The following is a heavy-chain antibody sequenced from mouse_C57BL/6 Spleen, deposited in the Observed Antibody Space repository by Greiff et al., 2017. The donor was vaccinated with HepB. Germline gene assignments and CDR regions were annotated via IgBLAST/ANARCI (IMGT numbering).Heavy chain of an antibody. CDR1: GFTFSSYA. J-gene: IGHJ2*01. CDR3: ARYYGYDDGAFDY. Sequence: EVQLMESGGGLVKPGGSLKLSCAASGFTFSSYAMSWVRQTPEKRLEWVATISDGGSYTYYPDNVKGRFTISRDNAKNNLYLQMSHLKSEDTAMYYCARYYGYDDGAFDYWGQGTTLTVSS. D-gene: IGHD2-2*01. CDR2: ISDGGSYT. V-gene: IGHV5-4*01.